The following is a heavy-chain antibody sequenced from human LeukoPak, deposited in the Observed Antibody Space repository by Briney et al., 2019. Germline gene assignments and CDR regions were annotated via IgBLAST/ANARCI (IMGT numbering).Heavy chain of an antibody. V-gene: IGHV3-30-3*01. D-gene: IGHD5-18*01. J-gene: IGHJ4*02. CDR1: GFNFSIYS. CDR3: ARGGYGCLDY. Sequence: GGSLRLSCAASGFNFSIYSMNWVRQAPGKGLEWVAVISYDGSNKYYADSVKGRFTISRNNSKNTLYLQMSSLRAEDAAVYYCARGGYGCLDYWGQGTLVTVSS. CDR2: ISYDGSNK.